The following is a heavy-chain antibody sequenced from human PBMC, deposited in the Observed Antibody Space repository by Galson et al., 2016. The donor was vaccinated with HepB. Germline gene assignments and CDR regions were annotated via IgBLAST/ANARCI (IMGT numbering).Heavy chain of an antibody. CDR2: IYYAGST. Sequence: LTCTVSGASVNSITYYWSWIRQPPGKRLEWIGFIYYAGSTNYNPSLKSRVTISVDTSKNQFSLNLRSVTAADTAVYYCAGGRGMDVWGQGTTVTVSS. J-gene: IGHJ6*02. CDR1: GASVNSITYY. V-gene: IGHV4-61*01. CDR3: AGGRGMDV.